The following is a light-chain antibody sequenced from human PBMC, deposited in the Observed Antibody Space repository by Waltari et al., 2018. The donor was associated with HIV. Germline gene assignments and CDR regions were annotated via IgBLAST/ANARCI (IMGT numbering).Light chain of an antibody. J-gene: IGLJ3*02. V-gene: IGLV2-23*02. CDR1: SRDVGSYNL. CDR2: EVS. CDR3: CSYARSGIP. Sequence: QSALTQPASVSGSFGQSITISCTGTSRDVGSYNLVSWYQYHPGKAPKLIIYEVSKLPSVGSNPFSGAKAGNTASLTVSGLQAEDEAHYYCCSYARSGIPFGGGTKLTVL.